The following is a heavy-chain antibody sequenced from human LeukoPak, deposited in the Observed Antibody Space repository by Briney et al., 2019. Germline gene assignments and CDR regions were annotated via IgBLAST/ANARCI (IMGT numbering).Heavy chain of an antibody. CDR1: GFTFSDYY. Sequence: GGSLRLFCAASGFTFSDYYMSWIRQAPGKGLEWVSVIYSTGTTYYADSVKDRFTISRDNSKNTLHLQMNSLRAEDTAVYYCARGLSKGDYWGQGTLVTVSS. CDR2: IYSTGTT. CDR3: ARGLSKGDY. V-gene: IGHV3-53*01. D-gene: IGHD4-11*01. J-gene: IGHJ4*02.